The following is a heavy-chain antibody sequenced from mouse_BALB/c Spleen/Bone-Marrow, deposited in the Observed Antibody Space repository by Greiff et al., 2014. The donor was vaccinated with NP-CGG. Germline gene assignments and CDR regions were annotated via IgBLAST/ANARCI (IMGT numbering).Heavy chain of an antibody. CDR2: IDPANGNT. Sequence: EVQLVESGAEIVKPGASVKSSCTTSGFNIEDSYIYWMKQRPEQGLEWIGRIDPANGNTKYDPKFQGKATITVDTSSATAYLQLSSLTSEDTAVCYCARNYGSSLDYWGQGTTLTVSS. CDR3: ARNYGSSLDY. D-gene: IGHD1-1*01. V-gene: IGHV14-3*02. J-gene: IGHJ2*01. CDR1: GFNIEDSY.